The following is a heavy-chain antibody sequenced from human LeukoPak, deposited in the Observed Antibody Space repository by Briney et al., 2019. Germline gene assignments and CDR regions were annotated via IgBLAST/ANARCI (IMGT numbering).Heavy chain of an antibody. D-gene: IGHD2-2*01. V-gene: IGHV1-69*13. CDR2: IIPIFGTA. J-gene: IGHJ5*02. CDR3: AREGVPAAINWFDP. Sequence: GASVKVSCKASGGTFSSYAISWVRQAPGQGLEWVGGIIPIFGTANYAQKFQGRVTITADESTSTAYMELSSLRSEDTAVYYCAREGVPAAINWFDPWGQGTLVTVSS. CDR1: GGTFSSYA.